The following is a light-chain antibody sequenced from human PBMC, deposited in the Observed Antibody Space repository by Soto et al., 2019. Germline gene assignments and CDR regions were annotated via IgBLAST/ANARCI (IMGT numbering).Light chain of an antibody. J-gene: IGKJ5*01. CDR2: AAS. CDR3: QQRSNWIT. V-gene: IGKV1-17*03. Sequence: DIQMTQSPSAMSASVGDRVTITCRASQGINSYLAWFQQKPGKVPKRLIYAASNLESGVPSRFSGSGSGTEFTLTINSLQPEDFATYYCQQRSNWITFGQGTRLELK. CDR1: QGINSY.